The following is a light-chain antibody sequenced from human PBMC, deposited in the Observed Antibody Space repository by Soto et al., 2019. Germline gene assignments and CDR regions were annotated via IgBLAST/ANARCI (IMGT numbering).Light chain of an antibody. Sequence: QSVLTQPPSVSGAPGQRVAISCTGSSSNIGAEYDVHWYQQLPGTAPKRLIYGDNNRPSGVPDRFSGSKSGTSASLAITGLQPEDEADYYCAAWDDGLSGWVFGGGTKLTVL. CDR3: AAWDDGLSGWV. J-gene: IGLJ3*02. CDR2: GDN. CDR1: SSNIGAEYD. V-gene: IGLV1-40*01.